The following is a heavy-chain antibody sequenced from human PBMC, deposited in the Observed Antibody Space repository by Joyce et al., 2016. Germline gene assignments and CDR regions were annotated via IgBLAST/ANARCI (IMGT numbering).Heavy chain of an antibody. D-gene: IGHD3-22*01. V-gene: IGHV4-34*01. CDR1: GGSFSGYY. CDR2: INHRGST. J-gene: IGHJ4*02. Sequence: QVQLQQWGAGLLKPSESLSLTCAVYGGSFSGYYWSWIRQSPGKGLGWIGEINHRGSTNYNPSFKSRLTISVDTSKSQFSLKLSSVTAADTAVYYCARDPYYFDGSGYHDYWGQGTLVTVSS. CDR3: ARDPYYFDGSGYHDY.